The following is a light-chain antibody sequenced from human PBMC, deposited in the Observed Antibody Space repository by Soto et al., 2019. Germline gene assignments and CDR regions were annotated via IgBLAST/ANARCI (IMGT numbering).Light chain of an antibody. J-gene: IGKJ2*01. CDR1: QSVSSK. CDR2: GAS. Sequence: EIVMTQSPATLSVSPGERATLSCRASQSVSSKLAWFQQKPGQAPRLLIYGASTRATGIPARFSGSGSGTEFTLTINSLQPEDFAVYYCQQYNNWPHTFGQGTKLEIK. CDR3: QQYNNWPHT. V-gene: IGKV3-15*01.